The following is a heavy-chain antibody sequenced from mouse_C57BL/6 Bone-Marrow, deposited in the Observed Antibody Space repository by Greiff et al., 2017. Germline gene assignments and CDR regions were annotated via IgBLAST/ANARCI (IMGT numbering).Heavy chain of an antibody. CDR3: ARRRHHIFFDY. CDR1: GYTFTSYG. V-gene: IGHV1-81*01. D-gene: IGHD3-1*01. J-gene: IGHJ2*01. CDR2: IYPRSGIT. Sequence: VQLQQSGAELARPGASVKLSCKASGYTFTSYGISWVKQRTGQGLEWIGEIYPRSGITYYNEKFKGKATLTADKSSSTAYMELRSLTSEDSAVYFCARRRHHIFFDYWGQGTTLTVSS.